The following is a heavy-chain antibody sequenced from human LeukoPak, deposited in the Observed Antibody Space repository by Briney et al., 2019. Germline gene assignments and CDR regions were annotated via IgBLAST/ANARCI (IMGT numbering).Heavy chain of an antibody. J-gene: IGHJ4*02. CDR1: GFTFSSYA. V-gene: IGHV3-30-3*01. D-gene: IGHD3-10*01. Sequence: PGRSLRLSCAASGFTFSSYAMHWVRQAPGKGLEWVAVISYDGSNKYYADSVKGRFTISRDNSKNTLYLQMNSLRAEDTAVYYCGGGPMARGALVEYWGQGTLVTVSS. CDR2: ISYDGSNK. CDR3: GGGPMARGALVEY.